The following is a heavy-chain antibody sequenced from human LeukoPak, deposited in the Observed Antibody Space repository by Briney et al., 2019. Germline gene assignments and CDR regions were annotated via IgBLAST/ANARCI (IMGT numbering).Heavy chain of an antibody. CDR2: ITTSDGNT. J-gene: IGHJ4*02. CDR1: GFTFSSYT. D-gene: IGHD5-18*01. V-gene: IGHV3-23*01. Sequence: GGSLRLSCAASGFTFSSYTMSWVRQAPGKGLEWVSTITTSDGNTYYADSVKGRFTISRDNSKNTLYLQMNSLRAEDTAVYYCAKRSYSYGSFDYWGQGTLVTVSS. CDR3: AKRSYSYGSFDY.